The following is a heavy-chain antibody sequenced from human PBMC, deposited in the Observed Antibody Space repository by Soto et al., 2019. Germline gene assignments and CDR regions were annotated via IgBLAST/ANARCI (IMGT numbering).Heavy chain of an antibody. J-gene: IGHJ4*02. V-gene: IGHV1-2*02. Sequence: ASVKVSCKVSGYTVTDYYMHWVRQAPGQGLEWMGWINPNSGATSYAQRFQGRVTMTRDTSISTAYMELSRLTSDDTAVYYCAREGGDIVQMVYALHWYRGKGTLVTVSS. CDR2: INPNSGAT. D-gene: IGHD2-8*01. CDR3: AREGGDIVQMVYALHWY. CDR1: GYTVTDYY.